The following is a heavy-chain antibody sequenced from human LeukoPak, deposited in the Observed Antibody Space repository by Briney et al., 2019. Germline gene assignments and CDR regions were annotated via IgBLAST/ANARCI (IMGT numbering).Heavy chain of an antibody. CDR3: ARGGSDY. CDR2: IRPDGSGQ. V-gene: IGHV3-7*01. J-gene: IGHJ4*02. Sequence: GGSLRLSCVASGFTFSRYWMSWVRQAPGKGLEYVANIRPDGSGQFYVDSVKGRSTISRDNANNSLYLQMNSLRAEDTAVYYCARGGSDYWGQGTLVTVSS. CDR1: GFTFSRYW. D-gene: IGHD2-15*01.